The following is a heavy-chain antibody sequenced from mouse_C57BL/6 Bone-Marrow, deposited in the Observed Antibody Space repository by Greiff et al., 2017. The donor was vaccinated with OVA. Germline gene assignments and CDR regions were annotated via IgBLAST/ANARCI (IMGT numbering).Heavy chain of an antibody. CDR1: GFTFSDYY. J-gene: IGHJ1*03. CDR2: INYDGSST. CDR3: ARLRLRRGYFDV. D-gene: IGHD2-4*01. V-gene: IGHV5-16*01. Sequence: EVQLVESEGGLVQPGSSMKLSCTASGFTFSDYYMAWVRQVPEKGLEWVANINYDGSSTYYLDSLKSRFIISRDNAKNILYLQMSSLKSEDTATYYCARLRLRRGYFDVWGTGTTVTVSS.